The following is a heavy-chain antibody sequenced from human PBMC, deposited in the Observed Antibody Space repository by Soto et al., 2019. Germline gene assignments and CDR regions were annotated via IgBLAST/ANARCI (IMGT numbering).Heavy chain of an antibody. Sequence: PSETLSLTCTVSGGSISSGGYYWTWIRQHPGKGLEWIGYIYYSGSTYYNPSLKSRVTISVDTSKNQFSLKVSSVTAADTAVYYCARAGGLGAVAVDYWGQGTLVTVSS. CDR1: GGSISSGGYY. CDR3: ARAGGLGAVAVDY. J-gene: IGHJ4*02. V-gene: IGHV4-31*03. CDR2: IYYSGST. D-gene: IGHD6-19*01.